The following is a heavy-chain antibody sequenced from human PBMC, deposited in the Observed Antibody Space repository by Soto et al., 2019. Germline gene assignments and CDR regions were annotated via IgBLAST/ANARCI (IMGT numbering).Heavy chain of an antibody. J-gene: IGHJ6*02. V-gene: IGHV1-46*01. CDR2: INPSGGST. CDR3: ARGRYNWKKRHGMDV. D-gene: IGHD1-20*01. CDR1: GYTFTSYY. Sequence: GASVKVSCKASGYTFTSYYMHWVRQAPGQGLEWMGIINPSGGSTSYAQKFQGRVTMTGDTSTSTVYMELSSLRSEDTAVYYCARGRYNWKKRHGMDVWGQGTTVTVSS.